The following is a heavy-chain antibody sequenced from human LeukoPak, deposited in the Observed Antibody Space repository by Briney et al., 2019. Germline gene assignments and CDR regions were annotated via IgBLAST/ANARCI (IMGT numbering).Heavy chain of an antibody. V-gene: IGHV6-1*01. CDR3: ARDAGGYSYGGAVNWFDP. CDR1: GDSFSSNSAA. J-gene: IGHJ5*02. Sequence: SQTLSLTCAISGDSFSSNSAAWNWIRQSPSRGLEWLGRTYYRSKWYNDYAVSVKSRITINPDTSKNQFSLQLNSVTPEDTAVYYCARDAGGYSYGGAVNWFDPWGQGTLVTVSS. D-gene: IGHD5-18*01. CDR2: TYYRSKWYN.